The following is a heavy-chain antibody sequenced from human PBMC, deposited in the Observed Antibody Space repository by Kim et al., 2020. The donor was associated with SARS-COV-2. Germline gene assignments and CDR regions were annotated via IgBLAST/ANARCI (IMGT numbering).Heavy chain of an antibody. J-gene: IGHJ1*01. V-gene: IGHV3-23*01. D-gene: IGHD6-19*01. CDR1: GFTFNSYA. CDR2: FRQSGGNT. CDR3: AKVTAGSSGWFEYFQR. Sequence: GGSLRLSCAASGFTFNSYAMSWVRQAPGKGLEWVSGFRQSGGNTEYADTVKGRFSISRDNYKNTLYLQMNRLRADDTAVYYCAKVTAGSSGWFEYFQRWGQGTLVTVSS.